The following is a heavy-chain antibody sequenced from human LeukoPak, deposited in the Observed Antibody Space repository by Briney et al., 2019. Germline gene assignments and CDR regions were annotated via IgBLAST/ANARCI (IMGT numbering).Heavy chain of an antibody. CDR2: INVDGTAE. J-gene: IGHJ4*02. CDR3: ATDRGWRTSGYYLYYFEY. CDR1: GFSFSTIY. Sequence: GGSLRLSCAASGFSFSTIYMSWVRRTPGQGLEWVANINVDGTAEYYVDSVKGRFTISRDNTMNSLYLQMSSLRAEDTAVYYCATDRGWRTSGYYLYYFEYWGQGTLVTFSS. V-gene: IGHV3-7*01. D-gene: IGHD3-3*01.